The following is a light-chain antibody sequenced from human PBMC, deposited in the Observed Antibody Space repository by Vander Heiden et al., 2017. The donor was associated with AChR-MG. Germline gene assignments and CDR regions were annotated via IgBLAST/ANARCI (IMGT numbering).Light chain of an antibody. J-gene: IGKJ4*01. V-gene: IGKV1-6*01. CDR2: DVF. Sequence: AIQMTQSPSSLSASVGDRVTMTCRASQGIINDLGWYQQRPGKAPKLLIFDVFRLETGVPSRFSGGGSGTDFTLTISNLQPEDFATYYCLQDHNYPRTFGGGTKVEMK. CDR3: LQDHNYPRT. CDR1: QGIIND.